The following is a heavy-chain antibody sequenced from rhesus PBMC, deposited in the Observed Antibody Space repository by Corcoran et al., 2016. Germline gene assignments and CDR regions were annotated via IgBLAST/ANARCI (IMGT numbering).Heavy chain of an antibody. CDR1: GFTFSGYE. J-gene: IGHJ4*01. V-gene: IGHV3-115*02. Sequence: EVQLAESGGGLVQPGGSLRLSCAASGFTFSGYEMPWVRQAPGKWLESGSVIGGDSSYTTNADAVKGRFTISRDNAKNSLSLQMNSLRAEDTAVYYCARHGYGYSSLDYWGQGVLVTVSS. D-gene: IGHD5-12*01. CDR3: ARHGYGYSSLDY. CDR2: IGGDSSYT.